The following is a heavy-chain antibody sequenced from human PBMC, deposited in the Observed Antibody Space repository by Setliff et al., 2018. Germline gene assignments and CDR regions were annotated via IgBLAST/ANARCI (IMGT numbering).Heavy chain of an antibody. J-gene: IGHJ6*03. Sequence: ASVKVSCKASGYTFTGYYMHWVRQAPGQGLEWMGWINPNSGGTNYAQKFQGWVTMTRDTSISTAYMELSRLRSDDTAVYYCARGGGQIHYDFWSGYFSDPQPNYYYYMDVWGKGTTVTAP. D-gene: IGHD3-3*01. CDR2: INPNSGGT. V-gene: IGHV1-2*04. CDR1: GYTFTGYY. CDR3: ARGGGQIHYDFWSGYFSDPQPNYYYYMDV.